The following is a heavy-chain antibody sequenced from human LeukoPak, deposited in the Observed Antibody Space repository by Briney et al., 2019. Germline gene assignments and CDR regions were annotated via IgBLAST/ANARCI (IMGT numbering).Heavy chain of an antibody. CDR3: ARWGYNSGWYLDY. CDR2: IRPDASDM. V-gene: IGHV3-7*01. J-gene: IGHJ4*02. CDR1: GFTFNSYY. Sequence: GGSLRLSCAASGFTFNSYYMAWVRQAPGKGLEWVANIRPDASDMFYVDSVKGRFTISRDNAETSLYLQMNSLRVEDTAIYYCARWGYNSGWYLDYWGQGTLVTVYS. D-gene: IGHD6-19*01.